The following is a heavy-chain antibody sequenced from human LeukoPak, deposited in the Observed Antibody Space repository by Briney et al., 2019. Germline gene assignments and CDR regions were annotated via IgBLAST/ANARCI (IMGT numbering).Heavy chain of an antibody. CDR2: IKQDGSEK. CDR3: AKDIYDTTGRAFDI. CDR1: GFTFSSYW. D-gene: IGHD5/OR15-5a*01. V-gene: IGHV3-7*03. J-gene: IGHJ3*02. Sequence: GGSLRLSCAASGFTFSSYWMSWVRQAPGKGLEWVANIKQDGSEKYYVDSVKGRFTISRDNSKNTLYLQMNSLRAEDTAVYYCAKDIYDTTGRAFDIWGQGTMVTVSS.